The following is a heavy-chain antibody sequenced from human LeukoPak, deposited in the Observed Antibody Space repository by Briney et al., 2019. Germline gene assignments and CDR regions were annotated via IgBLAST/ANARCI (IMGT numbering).Heavy chain of an antibody. D-gene: IGHD5-18*01. CDR2: IYHSGST. Sequence: PSETLSLTCTVSGGSISSGGYYWSWIRQPPGKGLEWIGYIYHSGSTYYNPSLKSRVTVSVDTSKNQFSLKLSSVTAADTAVYYCARDTGYSYGYDYFDYWGQGTLVTVSS. J-gene: IGHJ4*02. CDR3: ARDTGYSYGYDYFDY. CDR1: GGSISSGGYY. V-gene: IGHV4-30-2*01.